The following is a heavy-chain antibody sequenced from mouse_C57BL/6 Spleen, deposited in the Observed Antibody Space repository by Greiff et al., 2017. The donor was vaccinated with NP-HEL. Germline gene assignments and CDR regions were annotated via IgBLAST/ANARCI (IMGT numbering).Heavy chain of an antibody. D-gene: IGHD1-1*01. J-gene: IGHJ2*01. CDR1: GYTFTSYW. V-gene: IGHV1-69*01. Sequence: QVQLQQPGAELVMPGASVKLSCKASGYTFTSYWMHWVKQRPGQGLEWIGEIDPSDSYTNYNQKFKGKSTLPVDKSSSTAYMQLSSLTSEDSAVYYCARTRSTVVDYWGQGTTLTVSS. CDR2: IDPSDSYT. CDR3: ARTRSTVVDY.